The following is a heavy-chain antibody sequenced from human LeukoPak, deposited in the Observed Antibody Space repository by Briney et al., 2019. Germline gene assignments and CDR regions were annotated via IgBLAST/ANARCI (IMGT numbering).Heavy chain of an antibody. V-gene: IGHV3-66*01. CDR3: ASGVTGTTVYYYYGMDV. J-gene: IGHJ6*02. CDR2: IYSGGST. Sequence: GGSLRLSCAASGFTVSSNYMSWVRQAPGKGLEWVSVIYSGGSTYYADSVKGRFTISRDNSENTLYLQMNSLRAEDTAVYYCASGVTGTTVYYYYGMDVWGQGTTVTVSS. CDR1: GFTVSSNY. D-gene: IGHD1-7*01.